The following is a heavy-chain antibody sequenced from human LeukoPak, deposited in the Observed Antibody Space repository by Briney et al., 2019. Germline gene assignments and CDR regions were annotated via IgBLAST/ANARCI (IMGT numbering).Heavy chain of an antibody. D-gene: IGHD3-10*01. V-gene: IGHV5-51*01. CDR1: GYSFTTYW. CDR3: ARGRGTMVRGFYPIYDY. Sequence: GESLKISCKGSGYSFTTYWIGWVRQMPGKGLDWMGIIYPGDSDTRYSPSFQGQVTISADKSISTAYLQWSSLKASDTAMYYCARGRGTMVRGFYPIYDYWGQGTLVTVSS. J-gene: IGHJ4*02. CDR2: IYPGDSDT.